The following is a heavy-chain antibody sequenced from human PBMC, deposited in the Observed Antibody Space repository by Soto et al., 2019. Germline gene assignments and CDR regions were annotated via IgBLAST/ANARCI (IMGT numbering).Heavy chain of an antibody. J-gene: IGHJ4*02. V-gene: IGHV3-7*01. CDR2: IKYDGTEK. CDR1: GFTLNNYW. D-gene: IGHD6-13*01. Sequence: GGSLRLSCAASGFTLNNYWMHWVRQTPGKGLEWVANIKYDGTEKYYVDSVKGRFTISRDNAQNSLYLQMNNLRAEDTAVYFCARTIGGAAAFWGQGTLVTVSS. CDR3: ARTIGGAAAF.